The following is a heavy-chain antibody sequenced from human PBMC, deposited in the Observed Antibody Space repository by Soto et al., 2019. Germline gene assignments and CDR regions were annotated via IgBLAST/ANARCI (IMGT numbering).Heavy chain of an antibody. D-gene: IGHD1-26*01. CDR3: ARGVYSGSYYLDYFDY. V-gene: IGHV3-30-3*01. CDR2: ISYDGSNK. J-gene: IGHJ4*02. Sequence: GGSLRLSCAASGFTFSSYAMHWVRQAPGKGLEWVAVISYDGSNKYYADSVKGRFTISRDNSKNTLYLQMNSLRAEDTAVYYCARGVYSGSYYLDYFDYWGQGTLVTVSS. CDR1: GFTFSSYA.